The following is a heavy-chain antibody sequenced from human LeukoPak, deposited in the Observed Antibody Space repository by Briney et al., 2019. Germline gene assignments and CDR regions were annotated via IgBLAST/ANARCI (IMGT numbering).Heavy chain of an antibody. CDR3: AKDREAAKQYYFDY. Sequence: GGSLRLSCAASGFTFSSYGMHWVRQAPGKGLEWVAFIRYDGSNKYYADSVKGRFTISRDNSKNTLYLQMNSLRAEDTAVYYCAKDREAAKQYYFDYWGQGTLVTVSS. CDR2: IRYDGSNK. CDR1: GFTFSSYG. V-gene: IGHV3-30*02. D-gene: IGHD2-15*01. J-gene: IGHJ4*02.